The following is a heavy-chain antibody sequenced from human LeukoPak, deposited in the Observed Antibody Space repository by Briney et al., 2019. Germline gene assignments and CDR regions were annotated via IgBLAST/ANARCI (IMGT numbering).Heavy chain of an antibody. Sequence: GGSLRLSCATSGCSFINSGMTWVRQAPGKGLEWVSDISGTVRGERTYYADSAKGRFTISRDNSKNTLYLQMNGLRADDTAVYYCLCYYASATFYWGQGTLVTVSS. V-gene: IGHV3-23*01. CDR2: ISGTVRGERT. CDR3: LCYYASATFY. CDR1: GCSFINSG. J-gene: IGHJ4*02. D-gene: IGHD3-10*01.